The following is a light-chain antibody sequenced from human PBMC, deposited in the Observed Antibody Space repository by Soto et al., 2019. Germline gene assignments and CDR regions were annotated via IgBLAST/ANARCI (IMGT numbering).Light chain of an antibody. V-gene: IGLV2-23*02. CDR3: CSSVGSPIWG. J-gene: IGLJ3*02. CDR2: EVN. Sequence: QSALTQPASVSGSPGQSITISCTGTSNDVGTYNRVSWYQQYPGKAPTLMIYEVNKRPSGVSNRFSGSKSGNTASLTISGLQAEDEAEYYCCSSVGSPIWGFGGGTKLTVL. CDR1: SNDVGTYNR.